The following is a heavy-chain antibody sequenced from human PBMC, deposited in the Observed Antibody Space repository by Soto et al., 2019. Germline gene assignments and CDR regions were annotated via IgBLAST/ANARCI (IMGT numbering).Heavy chain of an antibody. CDR2: LVVGSGNT. CDR3: AAVPVFRFLKWLPAYFDF. V-gene: IGHV1-58*01. D-gene: IGHD3-3*01. Sequence: GASVKGSCKTAGFMFTSSAVQWVRQARGQRLEWIGWLVVGSGNTHYAQHFQERVTLTRDMSTGTAYMELSSLRSEDTAVYYCAAVPVFRFLKWLPAYFDFRGPGTLVTVFS. J-gene: IGHJ4*02. CDR1: GFMFTSSA.